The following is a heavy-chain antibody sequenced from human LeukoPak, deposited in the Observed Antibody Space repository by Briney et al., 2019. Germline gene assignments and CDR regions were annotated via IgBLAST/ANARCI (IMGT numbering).Heavy chain of an antibody. D-gene: IGHD2/OR15-2a*01. Sequence: SETLSLTCTVSGGSISSYYWSWIRQPPGKGLEWIGYIYYSGSTNYNPSLKSRVTISVDTSKNQSSLKLSSVTAADTAVYYCARVFYPSSFDYWGQGTPVTVSS. CDR3: ARVFYPSSFDY. V-gene: IGHV4-59*01. CDR1: GGSISSYY. CDR2: IYYSGST. J-gene: IGHJ4*02.